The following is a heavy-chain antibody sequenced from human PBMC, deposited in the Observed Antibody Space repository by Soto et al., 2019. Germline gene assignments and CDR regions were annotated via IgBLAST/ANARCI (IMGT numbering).Heavy chain of an antibody. Sequence: GGSLRLSCAASGFTFSSYWMHWVRQAPGKGLVWVSRINSDGRSTSYADSVKGRFTISRDNAKNTLYLQMNSLRAEDTAVYYCARDHYDGSGYNWFDPWGQGTLVTVSS. J-gene: IGHJ5*02. CDR1: GFTFSSYW. CDR3: ARDHYDGSGYNWFDP. D-gene: IGHD3-10*01. V-gene: IGHV3-74*01. CDR2: INSDGRST.